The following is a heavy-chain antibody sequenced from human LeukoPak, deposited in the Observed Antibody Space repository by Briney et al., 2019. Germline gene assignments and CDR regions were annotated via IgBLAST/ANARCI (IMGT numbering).Heavy chain of an antibody. V-gene: IGHV4-39*01. D-gene: IGHD3-3*01. CDR3: ANTEWSGYYFDY. J-gene: IGHJ4*02. CDR2: MYYSGST. CDR1: GGYISTSSYY. Sequence: PETLSLTCTVSGGYISTSSYYWGWIRQPPGKGLEWIGSMYYSGSTYYNPSLKSRVTISVDTSKNQFSLKLSSVTAADTALYYCANTEWSGYYFDYWGQGTLVTVSS.